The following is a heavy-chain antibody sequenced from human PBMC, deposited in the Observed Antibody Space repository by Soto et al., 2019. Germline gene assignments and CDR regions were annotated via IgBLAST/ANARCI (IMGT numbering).Heavy chain of an antibody. Sequence: GGSLRLSCAASGFTFSSYGMHWVRQAPGKGLEWVAVIWYDGSNKYYADSVKGRFTISRDNSKNTLYLQMNSLRAEDTAVYYCAREEGYCSSTSCYLDDGMDVLGQGTTVSGS. D-gene: IGHD2-2*01. CDR3: AREEGYCSSTSCYLDDGMDV. V-gene: IGHV3-33*01. J-gene: IGHJ6*01. CDR1: GFTFSSYG. CDR2: IWYDGSNK.